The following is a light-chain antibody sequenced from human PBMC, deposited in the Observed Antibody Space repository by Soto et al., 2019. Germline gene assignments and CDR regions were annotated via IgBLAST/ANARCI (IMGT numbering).Light chain of an antibody. Sequence: EIVMTQSPATLSVSPGERATLSCRASQSVSSNLAWYQQKPGQAPRLLIYGASTRATGIPARFSGSGSGTEFTLTISSLQSEDFAVYYCQQYNNSPPRTFGQGTKVDIK. J-gene: IGKJ1*01. V-gene: IGKV3-15*01. CDR3: QQYNNSPPRT. CDR1: QSVSSN. CDR2: GAS.